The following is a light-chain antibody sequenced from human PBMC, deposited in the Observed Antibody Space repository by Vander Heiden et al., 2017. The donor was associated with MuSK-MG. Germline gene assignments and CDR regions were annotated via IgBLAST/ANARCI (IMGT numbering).Light chain of an antibody. J-gene: IGKJ2*01. CDR3: QQYDTWPYT. CDR1: QIISSD. Sequence: EMVLTQFPATLSVSPGERVTLSCRARQIISSDLAWYQQKPGQAPRLLISGASTRATGVPARFSGSGSGTYFTLTISSLQSEDFAVYYCQQYDTWPYTFGQGTKLEIK. V-gene: IGKV3D-15*01. CDR2: GAS.